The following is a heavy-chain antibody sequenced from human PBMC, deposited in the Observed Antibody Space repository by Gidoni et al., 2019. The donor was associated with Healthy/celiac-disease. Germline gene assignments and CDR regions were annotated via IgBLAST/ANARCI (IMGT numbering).Heavy chain of an antibody. V-gene: IGHV3-15*01. CDR1: GFTFSNAW. CDR2: IKSKTDGGTT. CDR3: TTEATVVTHYFDY. Sequence: EVQLVESGGGLVKPGGSLRLSCAASGFTFSNAWMSWVRQAPGKGLEWVGRIKSKTDGGTTDYAAPVKGRFTISRDDSKNTLYLQMNSLKTEDTAVYYCTTEATVVTHYFDYWGQGTLVTVSS. D-gene: IGHD4-17*01. J-gene: IGHJ4*02.